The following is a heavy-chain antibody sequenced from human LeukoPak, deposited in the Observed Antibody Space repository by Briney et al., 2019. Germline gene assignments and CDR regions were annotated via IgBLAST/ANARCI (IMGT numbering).Heavy chain of an antibody. D-gene: IGHD3-22*01. CDR3: ARDGPYYYDSSGYYGY. Sequence: SETLSLTCTVSGYSISSGYYWGWIRQPPGKGLEWIGSIYHSGSTYYNPSLKSRVTMSLDTSKNQFSLKLSSVTAADTAVYYCARDGPYYYDSSGYYGYWGQGTLVTVSS. CDR2: IYHSGST. CDR1: GYSISSGYY. V-gene: IGHV4-38-2*02. J-gene: IGHJ4*02.